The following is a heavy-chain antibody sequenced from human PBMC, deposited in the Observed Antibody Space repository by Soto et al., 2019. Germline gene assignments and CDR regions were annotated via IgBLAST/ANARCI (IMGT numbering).Heavy chain of an antibody. J-gene: IGHJ6*02. V-gene: IGHV3-53*01. D-gene: IGHD2-15*01. CDR1: GFTVSTNY. CDR2: IYSNGNT. Sequence: EVQLVESGGGLIQPGGSLRLSCAASGFTVSTNYRTRVRQTPGKGLEWVSIIYSNGNTYYADSVKGRFTISRDNSKNTLYLQMNSLRVDDTAVYYCVVEDLGMEVWGQGTTVTVSS. CDR3: VVEDLGMEV.